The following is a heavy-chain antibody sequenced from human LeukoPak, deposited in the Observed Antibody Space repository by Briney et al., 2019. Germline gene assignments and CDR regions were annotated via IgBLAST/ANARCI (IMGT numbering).Heavy chain of an antibody. CDR3: ASRGGGIAARPDGD. CDR1: GGSISSSNW. J-gene: IGHJ4*02. D-gene: IGHD6-6*01. Sequence: PSETLSLTCAVSGGSISSSNWWSWVRQPPGKGLEWIGEIYHSGSTNYNPSLKGRVTISVDTSKNQFSLKLSSVTAADTAVYYGASRGGGIAARPDGDWGQGTLVTVSS. V-gene: IGHV4-4*02. CDR2: IYHSGST.